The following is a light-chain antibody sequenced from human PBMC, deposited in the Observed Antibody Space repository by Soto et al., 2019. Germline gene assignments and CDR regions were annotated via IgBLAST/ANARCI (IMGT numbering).Light chain of an antibody. Sequence: EIMMTQSPGTLSVSPGEGATLSCTASQSVNLNLAWYQQKPGQAPRLLMFRASIRAAGFPARFSGSGSGTEFNITISSLQSDDSAVYYCQQYNNWPRATFGGGTKVDIK. CDR3: QQYNNWPRAT. V-gene: IGKV3-15*01. CDR2: RAS. J-gene: IGKJ4*01. CDR1: QSVNLN.